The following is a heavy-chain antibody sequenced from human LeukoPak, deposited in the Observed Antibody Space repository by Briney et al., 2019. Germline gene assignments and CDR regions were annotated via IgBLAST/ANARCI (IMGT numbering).Heavy chain of an antibody. CDR1: GFTFDDYA. D-gene: IGHD3-22*01. CDR2: ISWNSDSI. J-gene: IGHJ4*02. V-gene: IGHV3-9*03. CDR3: AKDSLRYYDSSGSTYYFDY. Sequence: GRSLRLSSAASGFTFDDYAMHWVRQAPGKGLEWVSGISWNSDSIGYADSVKGRFTISRDNAKNSLYLQMNSLRAEDMALYYCAKDSLRYYDSSGSTYYFDYWGQGTLVTVSS.